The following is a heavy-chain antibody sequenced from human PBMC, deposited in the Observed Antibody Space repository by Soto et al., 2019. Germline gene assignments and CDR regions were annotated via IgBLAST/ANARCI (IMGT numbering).Heavy chain of an antibody. D-gene: IGHD6-13*01. CDR1: GFTFDDYA. V-gene: IGHV3-9*01. CDR2: ISWNSGSI. J-gene: IGHJ5*02. CDR3: AKDSYEQQLGNNWFDP. Sequence: GGSLRLSCAASGFTFDDYAMHWVRQAPGKGLEWVSGISWNSGSIGYADSVKGRFTISRDNAKNSLYLQMNSLRAEDTALYYCAKDSYEQQLGNNWFDPWGQGTLVTVSS.